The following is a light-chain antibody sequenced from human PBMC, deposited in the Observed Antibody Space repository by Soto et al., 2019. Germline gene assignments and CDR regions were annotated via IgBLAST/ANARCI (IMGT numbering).Light chain of an antibody. CDR3: QQSYSTLLIA. CDR2: GTS. CDR1: QAIHTY. J-gene: IGKJ5*01. Sequence: DIQMTQSPSFLSASVGDRVTISCRASQAIHTYLNWYKQKPGKAPKLLIYGTSDLHNGVPSRLSGGGSGTDFNLAISSLQPEALVTYYYQQSYSTLLIAFGQGTRLEV. V-gene: IGKV1-39*01.